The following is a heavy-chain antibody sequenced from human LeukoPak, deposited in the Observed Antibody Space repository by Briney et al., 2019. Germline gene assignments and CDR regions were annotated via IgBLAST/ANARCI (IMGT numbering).Heavy chain of an antibody. CDR2: FIPILGIA. Sequence: SVKVSCKASGGTFSSYTISWVRQAPGQGLEWMGRFIPILGIANYAQKFQGRVTITADKSTSTAYMELSSLRSEDTAVYYCARDQADSSGYLFDYWGQGTLVTVSS. V-gene: IGHV1-69*04. J-gene: IGHJ4*02. CDR3: ARDQADSSGYLFDY. D-gene: IGHD3-22*01. CDR1: GGTFSSYT.